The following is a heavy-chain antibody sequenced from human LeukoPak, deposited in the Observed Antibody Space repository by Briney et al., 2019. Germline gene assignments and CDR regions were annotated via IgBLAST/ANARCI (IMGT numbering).Heavy chain of an antibody. CDR1: GYTFTSYG. Sequence: ASVKVSRKASGYTFTSYGISWVRQAPGQGLGWMGWISAYNGNTNYAQKLQGRGTMTTDTSTSTDYMELRSLSSDDTAVYYYARVLTDFWSGYSRDGAFDIWGQGTMVTVSS. J-gene: IGHJ3*02. D-gene: IGHD3-3*01. CDR3: ARVLTDFWSGYSRDGAFDI. CDR2: ISAYNGNT. V-gene: IGHV1-18*01.